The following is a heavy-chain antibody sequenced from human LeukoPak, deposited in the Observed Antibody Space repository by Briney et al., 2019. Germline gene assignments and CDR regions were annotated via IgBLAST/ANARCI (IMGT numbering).Heavy chain of an antibody. CDR3: ARQVTFGYAYAFYFDY. D-gene: IGHD5-18*01. J-gene: IGHJ4*02. V-gene: IGHV4-39*01. CDR2: FHYSGST. CDR1: GGSISRSYYY. Sequence: SETLSLTCTVSGGSISRSYYYWGWIRQPPGKGLEWIGNFHYSGSTYYNPSLKSRVTISVDTSKNQFSLRLSSVTAADTAVYYCARQVTFGYAYAFYFDYWGQGTLVTVSS.